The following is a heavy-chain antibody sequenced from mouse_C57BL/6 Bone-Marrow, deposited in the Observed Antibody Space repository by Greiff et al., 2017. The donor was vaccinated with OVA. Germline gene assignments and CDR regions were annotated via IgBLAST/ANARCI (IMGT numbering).Heavy chain of an antibody. CDR2: INYDGSST. V-gene: IGHV5-16*01. CDR1: GFTFSDYY. Sequence: EVMLVESEGGLVQPGSSMKLSCTASGFTFSDYYMAWVRQVPEKGLEWVANINYDGSSTYYLDSLKSRFIISRDNAKNILYLQMSSLKSEDTATYYCARDDGYSYAMDYWGQGTSVTVSS. CDR3: ARDDGYSYAMDY. D-gene: IGHD2-3*01. J-gene: IGHJ4*01.